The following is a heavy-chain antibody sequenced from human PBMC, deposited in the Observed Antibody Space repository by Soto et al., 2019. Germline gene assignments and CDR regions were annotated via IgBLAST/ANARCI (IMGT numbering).Heavy chain of an antibody. CDR2: ISAGNGKT. CDR1: GYTFITYA. D-gene: IGHD6-19*01. Sequence: ASVKVSCNAFGYTFITYAMHRVRQAPGQRLEWMGWISAGNGKTQYSQIVQGRVSITRDTSASTAYMELSSLRSEDTAVYYCARGIIVGGWCPYYFDYWGQGTLVTVSS. CDR3: ARGIIVGGWCPYYFDY. J-gene: IGHJ4*02. V-gene: IGHV1-3*01.